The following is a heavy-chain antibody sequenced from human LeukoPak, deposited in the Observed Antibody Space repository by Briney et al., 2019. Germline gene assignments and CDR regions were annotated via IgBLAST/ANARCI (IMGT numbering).Heavy chain of an antibody. CDR2: ISDSTTTI. V-gene: IGHV3-48*01. D-gene: IGHD6-19*01. CDR3: ARDLTSAWYGWDY. CDR1: GFTFSTYS. J-gene: IGHJ4*02. Sequence: GGSLRLSCAASGFTFSTYSMNWVRQAPGKGLEWVSYISDSTTTIYYADSVKGRFTISRDNAKNSLYLQMNSLRAEDTAVYYCARDLTSAWYGWDYWGQGTLVTVSS.